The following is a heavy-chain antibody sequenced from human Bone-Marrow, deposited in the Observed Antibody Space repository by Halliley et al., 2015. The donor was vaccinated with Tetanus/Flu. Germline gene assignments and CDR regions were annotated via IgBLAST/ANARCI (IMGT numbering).Heavy chain of an antibody. D-gene: IGHD2-21*02. CDR1: GASISIDSTF. Sequence: GLVKPSETLVLTCSVSGASISIDSTFWGWIRQSSGKGLEWIGSVSSRGTTYYNPSLKSRASLSMDTSKKQFSLRLRSVTAADTAIYYGARNVVVMTTIPYYFDYWGQGTLVAVSS. V-gene: IGHV4-39*01. CDR2: VSSRGTT. J-gene: IGHJ4*02. CDR3: ARNVVVMTTIPYYFDY.